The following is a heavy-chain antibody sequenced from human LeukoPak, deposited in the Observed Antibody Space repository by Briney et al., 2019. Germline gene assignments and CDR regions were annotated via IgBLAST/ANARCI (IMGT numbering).Heavy chain of an antibody. Sequence: PSETLSLTCAVYGGSFSGYYWSWIRQPPGKGLEWIGEINHSGSTNYNPSLKSRVTISVDTSKNQFSLKLSSVTAEDTAVYYCARGKSGYCSGGSCRHYFDYWGQGTLVTVSS. V-gene: IGHV4-34*01. D-gene: IGHD2-15*01. J-gene: IGHJ4*02. CDR1: GGSFSGYY. CDR3: ARGKSGYCSGGSCRHYFDY. CDR2: INHSGST.